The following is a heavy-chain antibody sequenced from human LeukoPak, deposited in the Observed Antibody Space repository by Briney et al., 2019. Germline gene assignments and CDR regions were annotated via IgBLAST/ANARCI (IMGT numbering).Heavy chain of an antibody. J-gene: IGHJ6*03. V-gene: IGHV4-39*01. CDR3: ARGRYYDFWSGYYNQPDYYYYMDV. D-gene: IGHD3-3*01. CDR2: IYYSGST. CDR1: GGSISSSSYY. Sequence: SETLSLTCTVSGGSISSSSYYWGWIRQPPGKGLEWIGSIYYSGSTYYNPSLKSRVTISVDTSKNQFSLKLSSVTAADTAVYYCARGRYYDFWSGYYNQPDYYYYMDVWGKGTTVTVSS.